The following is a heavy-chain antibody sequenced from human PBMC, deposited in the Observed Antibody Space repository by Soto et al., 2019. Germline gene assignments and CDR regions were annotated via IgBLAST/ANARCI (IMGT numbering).Heavy chain of an antibody. V-gene: IGHV3-30*02. D-gene: IGHD3-22*01. CDR3: ATVAYYDDEEPWYFDY. J-gene: IGHJ4*02. CDR2: IWYDGSNK. CDR1: GFTFSSYG. Sequence: GGSLRLSCAASGFTFSSYGMHWVRQAPGKGLEWVAVIWYDGSNKYYADSVKGRFTISRDNSKNTLYLQMNSLRAEDTAVYYCATVAYYDDEEPWYFDYSGQGALVTVST.